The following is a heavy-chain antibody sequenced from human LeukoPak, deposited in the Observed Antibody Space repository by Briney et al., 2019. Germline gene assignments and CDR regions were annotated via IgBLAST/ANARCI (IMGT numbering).Heavy chain of an antibody. J-gene: IGHJ4*02. D-gene: IGHD3-3*01. CDR3: ARGYDFWSGNFDY. CDR1: GFTVSSNY. CDR2: IYSGGST. Sequence: GRSLRLSCAASGFTVSSNYMSWVRQAPGKGLEWVSVIYSGGSTYYADSVKGRFTISRDNSKNTLYLQMNSLRAEDTAVYYCARGYDFWSGNFDYWGQGTLVTVSS. V-gene: IGHV3-53*01.